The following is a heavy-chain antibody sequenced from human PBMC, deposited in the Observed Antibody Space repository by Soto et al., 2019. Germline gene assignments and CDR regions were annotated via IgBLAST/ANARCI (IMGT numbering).Heavy chain of an antibody. D-gene: IGHD3-22*01. Sequence: SVQATCKASVGSYSSYPSSAMRQSPGQGLEWMGGIIPIFGTANYAQKFQGRVTINVDESTSTADMELSSLSSEDTTVYYYARGRYYYDSSCYIDYWGQGTLVTVSS. CDR2: IIPIFGTA. J-gene: IGHJ4*02. CDR1: VGSYSSYP. V-gene: IGHV1-69*01. CDR3: ARGRYYYDSSCYIDY.